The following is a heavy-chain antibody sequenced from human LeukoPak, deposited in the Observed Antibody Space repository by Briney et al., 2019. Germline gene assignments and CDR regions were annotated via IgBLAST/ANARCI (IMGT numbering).Heavy chain of an antibody. J-gene: IGHJ4*02. CDR1: GFTLSSYE. D-gene: IGHD2-15*01. CDR3: ARAPVTSCRGAFCYPFDY. CDR2: IDYSGGNT. V-gene: IGHV3-23*01. Sequence: GGSLRLSCTASGFTLSSYEMSWIRQAPGKGLEWVSSIDYSGGNTYYADSVRGRFTISRDNSKNTLYLQMNRLRVEDAAVYYCARAPVTSCRGAFCYPFDYWGQGTLVTVSS.